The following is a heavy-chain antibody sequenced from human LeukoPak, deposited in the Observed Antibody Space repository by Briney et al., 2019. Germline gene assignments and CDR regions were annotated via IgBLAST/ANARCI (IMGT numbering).Heavy chain of an antibody. D-gene: IGHD4/OR15-4a*01. Sequence: PGGSLRLSCAASGFTFSSYAMSWVRQAPGKGLEWVSAISGSGGSTYYADSVKGRFTISRDNSKNTLYLQMNSLRDEDTAVYYCARDRGSNFLDYFDSWGQGTLVTVSS. J-gene: IGHJ4*02. CDR3: ARDRGSNFLDYFDS. V-gene: IGHV3-23*01. CDR1: GFTFSSYA. CDR2: ISGSGGST.